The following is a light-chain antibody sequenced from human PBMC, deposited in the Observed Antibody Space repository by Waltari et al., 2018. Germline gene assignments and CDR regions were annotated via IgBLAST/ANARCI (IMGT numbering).Light chain of an antibody. CDR3: QHYNNWPLT. CDR2: RAS. J-gene: IGKJ4*01. CDR1: QNVTTY. Sequence: EIVMTQSPATLSVSPGARATLSGRASQNVTTYLAWYQQKPGQAPRLLIHRASIRATDIPGRFSGSGSGTEFTLTISGLQSEDFAVYFCQHYNNWPLTFGGGTKVEIK. V-gene: IGKV3-15*01.